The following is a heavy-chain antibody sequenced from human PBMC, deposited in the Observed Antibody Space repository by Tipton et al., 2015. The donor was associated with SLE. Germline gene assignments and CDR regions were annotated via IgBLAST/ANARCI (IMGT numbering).Heavy chain of an antibody. J-gene: IGHJ4*02. D-gene: IGHD3-22*01. Sequence: GSLRLSCAASGFTFSRYSMNWVRQAPGKGLEWVSFISSSSSYIYYADSVEGRFTISRDNAKNSLYLQMNSLRAEDTAVYYCARETYYYDTSGYYHHYFDYWGQGTLVTVSS. CDR3: ARETYYYDTSGYYHHYFDY. CDR2: ISSSSSYI. V-gene: IGHV3-21*01. CDR1: GFTFSRYS.